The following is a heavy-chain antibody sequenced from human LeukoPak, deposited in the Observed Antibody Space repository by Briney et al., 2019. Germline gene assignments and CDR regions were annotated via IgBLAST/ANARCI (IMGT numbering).Heavy chain of an antibody. J-gene: IGHJ4*02. CDR2: ISSSSYI. Sequence: GGSLRLSCAASGFTFSSYSMNWVRQAPGKGLEWVSSISSSSYIYYADSVKGRFTISRDNAKNSLYLQMNSLRAEDTAVYYCARDRNGVALFDYWGQGTLVTVSS. CDR1: GFTFSSYS. V-gene: IGHV3-21*01. CDR3: ARDRNGVALFDY. D-gene: IGHD5-12*01.